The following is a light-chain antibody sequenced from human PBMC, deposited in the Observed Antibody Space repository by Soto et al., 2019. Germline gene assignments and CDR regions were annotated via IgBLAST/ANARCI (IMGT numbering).Light chain of an antibody. CDR1: QSVDIN. V-gene: IGKV3-15*01. J-gene: IGKJ1*01. CDR3: HQYGSSPWT. Sequence: EIVMTQSPATLSVSPGGRVTLSCRASQSVDINLAWYQHRPGQSPRLLVYGAFTRATGLPARFSGRGSGTEFTLTISSLQFEDFAVYFCHQYGSSPWTFGQGTKVEV. CDR2: GAF.